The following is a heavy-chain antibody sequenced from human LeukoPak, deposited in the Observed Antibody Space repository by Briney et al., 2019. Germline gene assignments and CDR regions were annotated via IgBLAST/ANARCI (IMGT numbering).Heavy chain of an antibody. CDR3: AKGWSGTMSGYSDY. J-gene: IGHJ4*02. CDR2: ISSSSSYI. D-gene: IGHD3-3*01. CDR1: GFTFSSYS. Sequence: TSGGSLRLSCAASGFTFSSYSMNWVRQAPGKGLEWVSSISSSSSYIYYADSVKGRFTISRDNAKNSLYLQMNSLRAEDTAVYYCAKGWSGTMSGYSDYWGQGTLVTVSS. V-gene: IGHV3-21*01.